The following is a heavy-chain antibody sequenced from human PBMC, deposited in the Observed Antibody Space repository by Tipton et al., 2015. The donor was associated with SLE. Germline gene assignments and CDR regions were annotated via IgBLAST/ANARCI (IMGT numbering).Heavy chain of an antibody. CDR2: IYHSGST. J-gene: IGHJ4*02. CDR3: ARDRGSYYFDY. Sequence: TLSLTCTVSGGSISSSSYYWGWIRQPPGKGLEWIGSIYHSGSTYYNPSLKSRVTISVDTSKNQFSLKLSSVTAADTAVYYCARDRGSYYFDYWGQGTLVTVSS. CDR1: GGSISSSSYY. V-gene: IGHV4-39*07.